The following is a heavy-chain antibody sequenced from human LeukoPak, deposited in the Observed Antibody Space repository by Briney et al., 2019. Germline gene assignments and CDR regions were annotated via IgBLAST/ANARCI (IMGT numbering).Heavy chain of an antibody. J-gene: IGHJ6*02. CDR1: GFTFSSYA. D-gene: IGHD3-3*01. CDR2: ISYDGSNK. Sequence: PGGSLRLSCAASGFTFSSYAMHWVRQAPGKGLEWVAVISYDGSNKYYADSVKGRFTISRDNSKNTLYLQMNSLRAEDTAVYYCAREESDTIFGVVIKYYGMDVWGQGTTVTVFS. CDR3: AREESDTIFGVVIKYYGMDV. V-gene: IGHV3-30-3*01.